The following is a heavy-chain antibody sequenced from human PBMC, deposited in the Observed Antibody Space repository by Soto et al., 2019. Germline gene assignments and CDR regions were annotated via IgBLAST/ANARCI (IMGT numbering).Heavy chain of an antibody. J-gene: IGHJ6*02. V-gene: IGHV1-2*04. D-gene: IGHD2-8*01. Sequence: ASVKVSCKASGYSFTDYHIHWVRQAPGQGLEWLGRINPKSGGTSTAQKFQGWVTMTTDTSISTASMELTRLTSDDTAIYYCARGDSTGCSNGVCSFFYNHDMDVWGQGTTVTVSS. CDR1: GYSFTDYH. CDR2: INPKSGGT. CDR3: ARGDSTGCSNGVCSFFYNHDMDV.